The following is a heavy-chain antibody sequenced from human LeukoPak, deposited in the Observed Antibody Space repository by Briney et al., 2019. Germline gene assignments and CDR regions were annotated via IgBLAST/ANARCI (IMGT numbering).Heavy chain of an antibody. Sequence: ATVKVSCKASGYTITTYGINWVRQAPGQGLEWMGWISAYNGVSNYAQKLQGRVTMTTDTSTSTAYMELRSLRSDDTAVYYCARDSVYCSGGSCYPAGDAFDIWGQGTMVTVSS. CDR3: ARDSVYCSGGSCYPAGDAFDI. V-gene: IGHV1-18*01. D-gene: IGHD2-15*01. CDR1: GYTITTYG. CDR2: ISAYNGVS. J-gene: IGHJ3*02.